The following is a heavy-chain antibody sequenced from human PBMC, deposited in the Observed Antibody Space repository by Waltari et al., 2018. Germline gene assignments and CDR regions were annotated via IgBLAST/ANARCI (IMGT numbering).Heavy chain of an antibody. J-gene: IGHJ4*02. CDR2: ISYDGSNK. Sequence: QVQLVESGGGVVQPGRSLRLSCAASGFTFRTFSMPWVRQAPGKGLGWVAFISYDGSNKYYADSVKGRFTISRDNSENTMYLEMNSLRAEDTAVFYCAREQYELLWELDYWGQGTLVTVSS. CDR1: GFTFRTFS. CDR3: AREQYELLWELDY. V-gene: IGHV3-30-3*01. D-gene: IGHD3-10*01.